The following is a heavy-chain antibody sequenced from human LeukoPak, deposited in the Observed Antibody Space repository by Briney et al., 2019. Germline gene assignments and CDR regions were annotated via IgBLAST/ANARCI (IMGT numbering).Heavy chain of an antibody. CDR1: GYTFTSYD. Sequence: ASVKVSCKASGYTFTSYDINWVRQATGQGLEWMGWMNPNSGNTGYAQKFQGRVTMTRNTSISTAYMELSSLRSEDTAVYYCARGRYCSSTSCYGWFDPWGQGTLVTVSS. CDR3: ARGRYCSSTSCYGWFDP. V-gene: IGHV1-8*01. D-gene: IGHD2-2*01. CDR2: MNPNSGNT. J-gene: IGHJ5*02.